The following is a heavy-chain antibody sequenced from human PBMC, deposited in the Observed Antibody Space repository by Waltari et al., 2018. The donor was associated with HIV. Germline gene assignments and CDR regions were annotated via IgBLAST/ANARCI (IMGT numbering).Heavy chain of an antibody. CDR3: AREGQGPDY. Sequence: QLHLQESGPGLVKPSETLSLTCTVSGGSLSSSSSYWGWILQPPGKGLEWIGNIYYSGNTYYNPSLKSRVTISIDTSKNQFSLNLSSVTAADTALYYCAREGQGPDYWGQGTLVTVSS. V-gene: IGHV4-39*02. CDR1: GGSLSSSSSY. CDR2: IYYSGNT. J-gene: IGHJ4*02.